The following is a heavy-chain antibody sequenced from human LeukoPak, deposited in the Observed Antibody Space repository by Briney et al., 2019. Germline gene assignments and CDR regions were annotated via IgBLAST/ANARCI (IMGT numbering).Heavy chain of an antibody. V-gene: IGHV4-61*08. D-gene: IGHD6-19*01. CDR2: TYYSGST. J-gene: IGHJ4*02. CDR3: ARDIRGAVAGTTFFDY. Sequence: SETLSLTCTVSGASISSSDYYWSWIRQPPGKGLEWIGYTYYSGSTNYNPSLKSRVTISVDTSKNQFSLKLSSVTAADTAVYYCARDIRGAVAGTTFFDYWGQGTLVTVSS. CDR1: GASISSSDYY.